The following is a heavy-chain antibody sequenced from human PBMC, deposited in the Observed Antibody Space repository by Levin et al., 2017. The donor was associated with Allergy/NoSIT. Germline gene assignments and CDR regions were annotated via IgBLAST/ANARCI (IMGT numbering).Heavy chain of an antibody. D-gene: IGHD6-19*01. J-gene: IGHJ4*02. CDR2: ISSSSSYI. CDR3: ARDSHGWYDTRTYDY. CDR1: GFTFSSYS. Sequence: GESLKISCAASGFTFSSYSMNWVRQAPGKGLEWVSSISSSSSYIYYADSVKGRFTISRDNAKNSLYLQMNSLRAEDTAVYYCARDSHGWYDTRTYDYWGQGTLVTVSS. V-gene: IGHV3-21*01.